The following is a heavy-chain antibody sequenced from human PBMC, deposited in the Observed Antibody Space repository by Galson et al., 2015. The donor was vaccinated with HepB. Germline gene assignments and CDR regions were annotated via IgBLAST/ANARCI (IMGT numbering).Heavy chain of an antibody. J-gene: IGHJ4*02. CDR1: GFTFSDYY. D-gene: IGHD3-3*01. CDR3: ARDQSITIFGVVDY. CDR2: ISSSSSYT. Sequence: SLRLSCAASGFTFSDYYMSWIRQAPGKGLEWVSYISSSSSYTNYADSVKGRFTISRDNAKNSLYLQMNSLRAEDTAVYYCARDQSITIFGVVDYWGQGTLVTVSS. V-gene: IGHV3-11*06.